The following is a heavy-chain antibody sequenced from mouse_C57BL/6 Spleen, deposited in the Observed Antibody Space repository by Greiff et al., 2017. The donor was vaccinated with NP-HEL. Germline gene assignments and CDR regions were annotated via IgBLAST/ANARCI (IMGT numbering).Heavy chain of an antibody. J-gene: IGHJ4*01. CDR1: GFTFSDYG. D-gene: IGHD1-1*02. Sequence: EVMLVESGGGLVKPGGSLKLSCAASGFTFSDYGMHWVRQAPEKGLEWVAYISSGSSTIYYADTVKGRFTISRDNAKNTLFLQMTSLRSEDTAMYYCARKLFFHYYAMDYWGQGTSVTVSS. CDR2: ISSGSSTI. V-gene: IGHV5-17*01. CDR3: ARKLFFHYYAMDY.